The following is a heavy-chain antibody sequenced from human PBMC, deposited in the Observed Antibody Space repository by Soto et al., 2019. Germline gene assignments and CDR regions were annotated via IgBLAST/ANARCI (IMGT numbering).Heavy chain of an antibody. CDR1: GGSFSGYY. CDR2: INHSGST. D-gene: IGHD3-22*01. J-gene: IGHJ3*02. CDR3: ARVASPLRPYYYDSMRLGAFDI. Sequence: SETLSLTCAVYGGSFSGYYWSWIRQPPGKGLEWIGEINHSGSTNYNPSLKSRVTISVDTSKNQFSLKLSSVTAADTAVYYCARVASPLRPYYYDSMRLGAFDIWGQGTMVTVSS. V-gene: IGHV4-34*01.